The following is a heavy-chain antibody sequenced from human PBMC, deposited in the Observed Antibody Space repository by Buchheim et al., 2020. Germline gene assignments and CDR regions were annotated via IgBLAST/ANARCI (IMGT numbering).Heavy chain of an antibody. CDR3: ARAARRRWLQFSDFDY. J-gene: IGHJ4*02. D-gene: IGHD5-24*01. Sequence: QVQLQESGPGLVKPSQTLSLTCTVSGGSISSGGYYCSWIRQHPGKGLEWLGSIYYSGSTYSNPSLTSRVTIPVDTSKNQFSLKLSSVTAADTAVYYCARAARRRWLQFSDFDYWGQGTL. CDR2: IYYSGST. CDR1: GGSISSGGYY. V-gene: IGHV4-31*03.